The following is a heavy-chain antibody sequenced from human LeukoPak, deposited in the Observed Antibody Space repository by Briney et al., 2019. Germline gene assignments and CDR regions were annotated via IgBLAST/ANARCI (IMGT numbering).Heavy chain of an antibody. CDR1: GFTFSYYT. D-gene: IGHD1-26*01. V-gene: IGHV3-21*01. CDR3: ARGSEYSGTPGAFDI. J-gene: IGHJ3*02. CDR2: ISSSSSYI. Sequence: PGGSLRLSCTASGFTFSYYTMNWVRQAPGKGLEWVSSISSSSSYIYYADSVKGRFTISRDNAKNSLYLQMNSLRAEDTAVYYCARGSEYSGTPGAFDIWGQGTMVTVSS.